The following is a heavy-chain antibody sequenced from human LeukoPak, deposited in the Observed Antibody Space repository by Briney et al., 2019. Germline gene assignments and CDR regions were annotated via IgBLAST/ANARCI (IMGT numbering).Heavy chain of an antibody. CDR2: IKHDGSEA. V-gene: IGHV3-7*04. Sequence: GGSLRLSCAASELTFNRYWMSWVRQAPGKGLEWVANIKHDGSEAHYVDSVKGRFTISRDNAKNSLSLQMNSLNVDDTGVYFCTRDALFGSGRTHLDFWSQGTLVSVSS. CDR1: ELTFNRYW. CDR3: TRDALFGSGRTHLDF. D-gene: IGHD3-10*01. J-gene: IGHJ4*02.